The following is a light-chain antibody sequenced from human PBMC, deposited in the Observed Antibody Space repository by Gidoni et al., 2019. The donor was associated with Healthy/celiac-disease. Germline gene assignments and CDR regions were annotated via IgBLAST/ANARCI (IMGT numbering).Light chain of an antibody. Sequence: EIQMTQSPSSLSASVGDRVTITCRASQSISCYLYWYQQKPGKAPKLLIYAASILQSGVPSRFSGSGSGTDFTLTISILQPDAFASYYCQQSYSTPYTFGQGTKLEIK. CDR2: AAS. J-gene: IGKJ2*01. V-gene: IGKV1-39*01. CDR1: QSISCY. CDR3: QQSYSTPYT.